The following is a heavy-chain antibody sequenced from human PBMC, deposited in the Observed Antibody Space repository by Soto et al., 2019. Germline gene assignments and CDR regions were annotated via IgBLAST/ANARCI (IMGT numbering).Heavy chain of an antibody. CDR2: IYYSGTT. D-gene: IGHD2-21*02. J-gene: IGHJ4*02. CDR3: ARDNCGGDCYHFDY. CDR1: GDSISSGDFY. V-gene: IGHV4-31*03. Sequence: PSETLSLTCTVSGDSISSGDFYWTWIRQHPGKGLEWIGYIYYSGTTHYNPSLKSRITISVDTSKNQFSLRVSSVTAADTAVYYCARDNCGGDCYHFDYWGQGTLVTVSS.